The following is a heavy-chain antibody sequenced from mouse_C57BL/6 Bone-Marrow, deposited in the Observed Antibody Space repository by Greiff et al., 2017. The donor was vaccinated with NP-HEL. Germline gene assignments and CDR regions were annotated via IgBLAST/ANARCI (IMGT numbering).Heavy chain of an antibody. J-gene: IGHJ2*01. V-gene: IGHV1-64*01. CDR3: ARVIYYDYNFDY. D-gene: IGHD2-4*01. CDR1: GYTFTSYW. CDR2: IHPNSGST. Sequence: QVQLQQPGAELVKPGASVKLSCKASGYTFTSYWMHWVKQRPGQGLEWIGMIHPNSGSTNYNEKFKSKATLTADKSSSTAYMQLSSLTSEDSAVYYCARVIYYDYNFDYWGQGTTLTVSS.